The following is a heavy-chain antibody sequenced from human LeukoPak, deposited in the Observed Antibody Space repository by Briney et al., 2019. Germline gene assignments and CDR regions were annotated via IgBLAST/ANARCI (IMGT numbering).Heavy chain of an antibody. Sequence: PGGSLRLSCAASGFTFSSYAMSWVRQAPGKGLEWVSTISGNGGSKYHADSVKGRFTISRDNSKNTLYLQMNSLRAEDTAVYYCAKVGYYDRIREPLDVWGQGTTVTVSS. CDR3: AKVGYYDRIREPLDV. D-gene: IGHD3-22*01. J-gene: IGHJ6*02. CDR2: ISGNGGSK. CDR1: GFTFSSYA. V-gene: IGHV3-23*01.